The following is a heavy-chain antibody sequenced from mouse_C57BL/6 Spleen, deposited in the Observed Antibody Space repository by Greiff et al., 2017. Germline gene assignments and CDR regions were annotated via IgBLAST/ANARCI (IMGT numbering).Heavy chain of an antibody. D-gene: IGHD3-2*02. CDR2: INPSSGYT. CDR1: GYTFTSYT. CDR3: AREDSSGSAWFAY. V-gene: IGHV1-4*01. J-gene: IGHJ3*01. Sequence: QVQLQQSGAELARPGASVKMSCKASGYTFTSYTMHWVKQRPGQGLEWIGYINPSSGYTKYNQKFKDKATLTADKSSSTAYMQLSSLTSEDSAVYYCAREDSSGSAWFAYWGQGTLVTVSA.